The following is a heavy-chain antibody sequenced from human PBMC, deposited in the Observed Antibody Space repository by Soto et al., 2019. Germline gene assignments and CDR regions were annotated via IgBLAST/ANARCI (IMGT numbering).Heavy chain of an antibody. Sequence: EVQLLESGGGLVQPGGSLRLSCAASGFTFSSYAMSWVRQAPGKGLEWVSVISGSGGSTYYADSVKGRFTISRDNSKNSLYLQMNSLRAEDTAVHYWAKGGSGSQFDYWGQGTLVTVSS. CDR3: AKGGSGSQFDY. V-gene: IGHV3-23*01. J-gene: IGHJ4*02. D-gene: IGHD1-26*01. CDR2: ISGSGGST. CDR1: GFTFSSYA.